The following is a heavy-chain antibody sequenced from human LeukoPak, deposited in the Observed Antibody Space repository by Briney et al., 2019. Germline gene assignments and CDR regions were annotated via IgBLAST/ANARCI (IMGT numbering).Heavy chain of an antibody. J-gene: IGHJ5*02. CDR2: IKQDGSEK. V-gene: IGHV3-7*01. D-gene: IGHD5-18*01. CDR3: VRDWPGDSYGADP. CDR1: GFILSNYW. Sequence: PGGSLRLSCAASGFILSNYWMNWVRQAPGKGLEWVANIKQDGSEKYYVDSVKGRFTISRDNAKNSPYLQMNSLRAEDTAVYYCVRDWPGDSYGADPWGQGTLVTVSS.